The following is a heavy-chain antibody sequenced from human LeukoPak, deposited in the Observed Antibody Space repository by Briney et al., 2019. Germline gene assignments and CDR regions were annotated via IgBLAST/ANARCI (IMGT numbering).Heavy chain of an antibody. Sequence: GGSLRLSCAASGFSFSSYSMNWVRQAPGKGLEGVSYISSSSSTIYYADSVEGRFTISRDNAKNSLYLQMNSLRAEDTAVYYCARDPYSSGWIDYWGQGTLVTVSS. V-gene: IGHV3-48*04. CDR1: GFSFSSYS. D-gene: IGHD6-19*01. J-gene: IGHJ4*02. CDR2: ISSSSSTI. CDR3: ARDPYSSGWIDY.